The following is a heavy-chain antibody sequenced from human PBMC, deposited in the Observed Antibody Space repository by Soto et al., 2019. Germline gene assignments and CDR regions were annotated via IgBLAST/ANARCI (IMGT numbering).Heavy chain of an antibody. Sequence: ASETLSFTCDVSGYSIRGGYSWGWIRQSPGKGLEWIGSIYHSGFLYYNPSLKSRVTISVDTSKNQFSLKLSSVTAADTAVYYCARGHLVRRYYYDSSGYYYFDYWGQGTLVTVSS. CDR2: IYHSGFL. V-gene: IGHV4-38-2*01. CDR1: GYSIRGGYS. CDR3: ARGHLVRRYYYDSSGYYYFDY. D-gene: IGHD3-22*01. J-gene: IGHJ4*02.